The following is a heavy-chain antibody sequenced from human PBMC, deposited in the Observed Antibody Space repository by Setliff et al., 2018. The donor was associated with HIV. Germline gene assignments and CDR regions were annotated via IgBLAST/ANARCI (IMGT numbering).Heavy chain of an antibody. Sequence: PGGSLRLSCAASGFNVSHNYMTWVRQAPGKGLEWVSSISSSSSYIYYADSVKGRFTNSRDNAKNSLYLQMNSLRAEDTAVYYCARDYKVTPQFDYWGQGTLVTVSS. V-gene: IGHV3-21*01. CDR3: ARDYKVTPQFDY. CDR1: GFNVSHNY. D-gene: IGHD5-18*01. CDR2: ISSSSSYI. J-gene: IGHJ4*02.